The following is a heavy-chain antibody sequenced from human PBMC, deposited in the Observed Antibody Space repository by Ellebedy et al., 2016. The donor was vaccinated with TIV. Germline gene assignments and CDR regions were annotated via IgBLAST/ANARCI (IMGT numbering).Heavy chain of an antibody. V-gene: IGHV3-74*01. J-gene: IGHJ6*02. D-gene: IGHD5-12*01. CDR1: GFTFSHYW. Sequence: PGGSLRLSCVASGFTFSHYWMHWVRQAPGKGLVWVSRINSGGVTSDYADSVKGRFSISRDNGDNSVYLQMNSLRAEDTAVYCCARTGYGYHGMDVWGQGTTVTVSS. CDR2: INSGGVTS. CDR3: ARTGYGYHGMDV.